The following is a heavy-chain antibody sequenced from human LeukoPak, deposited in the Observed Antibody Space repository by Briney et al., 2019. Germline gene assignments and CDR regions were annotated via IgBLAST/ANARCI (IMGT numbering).Heavy chain of an antibody. Sequence: GGSLRLSCAASGFTFSNFGMHWVRQAPGKGLEWVAFIRYDGSNKYYADSVKGRFTISRDNSKNTLYLQMNSLRAEDTAVYYCAKDSYGFGEFYFDYWGQGTLVTVSS. D-gene: IGHD3-10*01. CDR2: IRYDGSNK. CDR3: AKDSYGFGEFYFDY. CDR1: GFTFSNFG. V-gene: IGHV3-30*02. J-gene: IGHJ4*02.